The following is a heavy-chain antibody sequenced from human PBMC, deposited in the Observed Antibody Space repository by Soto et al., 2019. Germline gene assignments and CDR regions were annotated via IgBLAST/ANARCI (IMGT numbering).Heavy chain of an antibody. Sequence: TLSLTRTVSGAPISGCYWSWSRQPPGKGLEWMGHIYYSGSTYYNPSLKSRVTISVDMSKNQFSLNLTSATAADTAVYYCARRRVGYTGVWFDPWGQGTLVTVSS. D-gene: IGHD5-12*01. V-gene: IGHV4-59*01. CDR2: IYYSGST. CDR1: GAPISGCY. J-gene: IGHJ5*02. CDR3: ARRRVGYTGVWFDP.